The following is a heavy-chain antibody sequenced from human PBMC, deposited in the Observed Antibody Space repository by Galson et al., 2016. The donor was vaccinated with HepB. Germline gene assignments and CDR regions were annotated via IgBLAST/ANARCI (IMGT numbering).Heavy chain of an antibody. V-gene: IGHV3-74*03. D-gene: IGHD3-16*01. CDR1: EFTFRHYG. CDR2: ISPDPTVQ. CDR3: VRDVKQKFYDD. J-gene: IGHJ4*02. Sequence: SLRLSCAASEFTFRHYGMHWVRQAPGEGLVWVSRISPDPTVQKYADSAKGRFTISRDNSKHTVYLQMRSLRAEDTAVYYFVRDVKQKFYDDWGQVTRVTVSS.